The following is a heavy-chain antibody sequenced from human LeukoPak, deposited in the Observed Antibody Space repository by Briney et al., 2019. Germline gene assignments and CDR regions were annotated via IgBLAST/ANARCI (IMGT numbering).Heavy chain of an antibody. V-gene: IGHV1-69*05. Sequence: SVKVSCKASGGTFSSYAISWVRQAPGQGLEWMGGIIPIFGTANYAQKFQGRVTITTDGSTSTAYMELSSLRSEDTAVYYCARGRESLDYYYMDVWGKGTTVTVSS. CDR3: ARGRESLDYYYMDV. J-gene: IGHJ6*03. D-gene: IGHD3-10*01. CDR2: IIPIFGTA. CDR1: GGTFSSYA.